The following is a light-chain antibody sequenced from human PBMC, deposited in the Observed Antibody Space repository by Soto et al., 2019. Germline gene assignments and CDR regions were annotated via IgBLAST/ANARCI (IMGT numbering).Light chain of an antibody. CDR3: CSYAGSSTVV. Sequence: QSVLTQPASVSGSPGQSITISCTGTSSDVGSYNLVSWYQPHPGKAPKLMIYEGSKRPSGVSNRFSGSKSGNTASLTISGLQAEDEADYYCCSYAGSSTVVFGGGTQLTVL. CDR1: SSDVGSYNL. V-gene: IGLV2-23*01. J-gene: IGLJ2*01. CDR2: EGS.